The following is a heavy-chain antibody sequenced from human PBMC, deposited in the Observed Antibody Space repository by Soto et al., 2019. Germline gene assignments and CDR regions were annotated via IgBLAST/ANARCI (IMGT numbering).Heavy chain of an antibody. Sequence: SETLSLTCTVSDDFISSYYWNWIRQPAGKGLEWIGRVSTNGATNYNPSLESRVTMSVDTSKNQFSLKLTSVTATDTAVYFCARADYEILTGSYAMNVWGQGTTVTVSS. D-gene: IGHD3-9*01. CDR2: VSTNGAT. CDR1: DDFISSYY. J-gene: IGHJ6*02. V-gene: IGHV4-4*07. CDR3: ARADYEILTGSYAMNV.